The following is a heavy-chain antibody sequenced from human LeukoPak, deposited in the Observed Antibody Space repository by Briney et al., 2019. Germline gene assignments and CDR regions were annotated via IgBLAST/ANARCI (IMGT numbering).Heavy chain of an antibody. D-gene: IGHD3-16*02. V-gene: IGHV1-2*02. CDR2: INPNSGGT. CDR1: GYTFTVYY. Sequence: ASVKVSFKASGYTFTVYYMHWGRQAPGQGLEWMGWINPNSGGTNYAQKFQGRVTMTRDTSISTAYMELSRLRSDDTAVYYCARDPEVYDYIWGSYRHTDYWGQGTLVTVSS. J-gene: IGHJ4*02. CDR3: ARDPEVYDYIWGSYRHTDY.